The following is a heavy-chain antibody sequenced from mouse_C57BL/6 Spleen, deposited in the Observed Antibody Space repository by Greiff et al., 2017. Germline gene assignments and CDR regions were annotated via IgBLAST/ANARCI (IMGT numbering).Heavy chain of an antibody. Sequence: EVQGVESGGGLVKPGGSLKLSCAASGFTFSDYGMHWVRQAPEKGLEWVAYISSGSSTIYYADTVKGRFTISRDNAKNTLFLQMTSLRSEDTAMYYCARRRSNYGGYAMDYWGQGTSVTVSS. CDR1: GFTFSDYG. J-gene: IGHJ4*01. V-gene: IGHV5-17*01. D-gene: IGHD2-5*01. CDR2: ISSGSSTI. CDR3: ARRRSNYGGYAMDY.